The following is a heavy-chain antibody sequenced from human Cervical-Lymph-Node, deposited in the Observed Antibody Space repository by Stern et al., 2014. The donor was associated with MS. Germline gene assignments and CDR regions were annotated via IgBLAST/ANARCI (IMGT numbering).Heavy chain of an antibody. CDR2: ISNNPTRT. CDR1: GFTFSHYS. Sequence: EVQLVESGGGLVKPGESLRLSCDASGFTFSHYSINWVRQAPGKGLEWISSISNNPTRTYYADSVESLFTISRDSAKDSVSLHMVSLRAEDTAVYYCARARVGDYARSPHLDSWGQGTLVTVSS. J-gene: IGHJ4*02. V-gene: IGHV3-21*01. D-gene: IGHD4-17*01. CDR3: ARARVGDYARSPHLDS.